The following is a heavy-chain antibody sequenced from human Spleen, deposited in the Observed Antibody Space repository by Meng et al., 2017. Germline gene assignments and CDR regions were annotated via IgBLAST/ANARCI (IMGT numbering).Heavy chain of an antibody. CDR1: GFTYSNYD. Sequence: GESLKISCEGSGFTYSNYDMNWVRQAPGKGLEWVSGLSGSGVLTYYADPVKGRFTISRDNSKNTLYLQMNSLRADDTALYYCTKDRPFDYWGQGTLVTVSS. J-gene: IGHJ4*02. CDR2: LSGSGVLT. CDR3: TKDRPFDY. V-gene: IGHV3-23*01.